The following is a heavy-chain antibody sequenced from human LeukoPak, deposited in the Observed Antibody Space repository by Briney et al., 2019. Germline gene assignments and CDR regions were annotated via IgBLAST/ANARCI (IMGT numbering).Heavy chain of an antibody. D-gene: IGHD1-26*01. CDR1: GGSFSGYY. CDR3: ASYGSYYGFDC. CDR2: INHSGST. V-gene: IGHV4-34*01. J-gene: IGHJ4*02. Sequence: SETLSLTCAVYGGSFSGYYWSWIRQPPGKGLEWIGEINHSGSTNYNPSLKSRVTISVDTSKNQFSLKLSSVSAADTAVYYCASYGSYYGFDCWGQGTLVTVSS.